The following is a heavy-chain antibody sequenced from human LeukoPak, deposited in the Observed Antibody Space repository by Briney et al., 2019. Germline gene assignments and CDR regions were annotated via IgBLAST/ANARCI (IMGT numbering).Heavy chain of an antibody. V-gene: IGHV1-69*13. J-gene: IGHJ6*04. CDR1: GGTFSSYA. CDR2: IIPIFGTA. CDR3: ARVPCMVRGVIPACWRGRARTNGMDV. Sequence: ASVKVSCKASGGTFSSYAISWVRTAPGPGLEWMGGIIPIFGTANYAQKFQGRVTITADESTSTAYMELSSLRSEDTAVYYCARVPCMVRGVIPACWRGRARTNGMDVWGKGTTVTVSS. D-gene: IGHD3-10*01.